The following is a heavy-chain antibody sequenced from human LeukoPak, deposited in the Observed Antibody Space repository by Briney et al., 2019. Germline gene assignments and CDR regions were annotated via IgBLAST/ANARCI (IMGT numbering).Heavy chain of an antibody. CDR3: ASGRQLGY. D-gene: IGHD6-13*01. CDR1: GFTFSNYA. V-gene: IGHV3-7*01. Sequence: GGSLRLSCAASGFTFSNYAMSWVRQAPGKGLEWVANINEAGSGKYYVDSVRGRFTISRDNAKNSLYLQMNSLRVEDTAIYYCASGRQLGYWGQGTLATVSA. CDR2: INEAGSGK. J-gene: IGHJ4*02.